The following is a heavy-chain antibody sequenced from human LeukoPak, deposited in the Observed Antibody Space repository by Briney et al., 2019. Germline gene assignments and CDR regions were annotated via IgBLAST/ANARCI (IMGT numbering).Heavy chain of an antibody. CDR3: ARIREQWLTRGWFDP. V-gene: IGHV4-34*01. CDR1: GGPFSGYY. J-gene: IGHJ5*02. D-gene: IGHD6-19*01. CDR2: INHSGST. Sequence: SETLSLTCAVYGGPFSGYYWSWIRQPPGKGLEWIGEINHSGSTNYNPSLKSRVTISVDTSKKQFSLKLSSVTAADTAVYYCARIREQWLTRGWFDPWGQGTLVTVSS.